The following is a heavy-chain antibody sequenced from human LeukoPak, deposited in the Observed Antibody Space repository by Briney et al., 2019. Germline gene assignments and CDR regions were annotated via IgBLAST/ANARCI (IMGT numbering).Heavy chain of an antibody. CDR3: ARNNWGTDY. V-gene: IGHV3-74*01. CDR1: GFTFRNHW. CDR2: INSDGSDT. J-gene: IGHJ4*02. D-gene: IGHD7-27*01. Sequence: GGSLRLSCAASGFTFRNHWMHWVRQAPGKGLVWVARINSDGSDTSHADSVEGRFTISRDNAKDTLYLQMNSLRVEDTAVYYCARNNWGTDYWGQGTLVAVSS.